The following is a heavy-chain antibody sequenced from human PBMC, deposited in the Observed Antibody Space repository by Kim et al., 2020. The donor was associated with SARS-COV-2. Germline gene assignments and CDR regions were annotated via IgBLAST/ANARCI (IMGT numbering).Heavy chain of an antibody. J-gene: IGHJ6*02. CDR3: ARDLALGGMDV. V-gene: IGHV3-21*01. CDR2: ISSSSSYI. D-gene: IGHD3-16*01. CDR1: GFTFSSYS. Sequence: GGSLRLSCAASGFTFSSYSMNWVRQAPVKGLEWVSSISSSSSYIYYADSVKGRFTISRDNAKNSLYLQMNSLRAEDTAVYYCARDLALGGMDVWGQGTTVTVSS.